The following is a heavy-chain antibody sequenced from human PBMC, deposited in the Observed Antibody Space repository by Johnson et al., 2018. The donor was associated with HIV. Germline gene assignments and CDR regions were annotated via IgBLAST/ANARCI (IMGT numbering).Heavy chain of an antibody. J-gene: IGHJ3*02. CDR2: IRSETYSYAT. Sequence: AQLVESGGGLVQPDGSLKLSCAASGFTVSGSAMHWVRQTSGKGLEWVGRIRSETYSYATAYAASVKGRFTISRDDSQKTAYLQMNSLKSEDTAVYFCTRTDDTYNYDISGFVDAFDIWGQGTMVTVSS. CDR1: GFTVSGSA. D-gene: IGHD3-22*01. CDR3: TRTDDTYNYDISGFVDAFDI. V-gene: IGHV3-73*02.